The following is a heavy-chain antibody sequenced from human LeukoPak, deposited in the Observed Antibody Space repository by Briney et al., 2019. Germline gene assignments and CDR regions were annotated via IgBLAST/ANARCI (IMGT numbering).Heavy chain of an antibody. CDR3: ARALHYDFWSGYSLYGMDV. CDR1: GYTFTGYY. D-gene: IGHD3-3*01. Sequence: GASVKVSCKASGYTFTGYYMHWVRQAPGQGLEWMGWIYPNSGGTNYAQKFQGRVTMTRDTSISTAYMELSRLRSDDTAVYYCARALHYDFWSGYSLYGMDVWGQGTTVTVSS. J-gene: IGHJ6*02. V-gene: IGHV1-2*02. CDR2: IYPNSGGT.